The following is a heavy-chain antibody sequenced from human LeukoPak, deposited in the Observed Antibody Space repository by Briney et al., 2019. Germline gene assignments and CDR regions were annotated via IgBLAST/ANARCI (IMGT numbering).Heavy chain of an antibody. CDR3: ATGGYDS. V-gene: IGHV3-21*01. D-gene: IGHD3-10*01. J-gene: IGHJ4*02. CDR2: ISSSSSYI. Sequence: GGSLRLSCAASGFTFSSYSMNWVRQAPGKGLGWVSSISSSSSYIYYADSVKGRSTISRDNAKNSLYLQMSSLRAEDTAVYYCATGGYDSWGQGTLVTVSS. CDR1: GFTFSSYS.